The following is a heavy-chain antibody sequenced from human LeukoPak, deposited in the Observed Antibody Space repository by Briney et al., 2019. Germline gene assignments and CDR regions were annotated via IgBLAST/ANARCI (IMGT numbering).Heavy chain of an antibody. J-gene: IGHJ4*02. CDR3: ARHYSGSRYQFDY. CDR1: GASISSNY. Sequence: KASETLSLTCTVSGASISSNYWSWIRQPPGKGLEWIGYFYFSGNTNYNPSLKSRVTISVDTSKNQFSLKLNSVTAADTAVYYCARHYSGSRYQFDYWGQGTLVTVSS. CDR2: FYFSGNT. V-gene: IGHV4-59*08. D-gene: IGHD6-13*01.